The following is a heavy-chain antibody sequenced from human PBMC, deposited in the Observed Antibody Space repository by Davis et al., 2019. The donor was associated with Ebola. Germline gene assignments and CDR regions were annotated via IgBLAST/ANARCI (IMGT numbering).Heavy chain of an antibody. D-gene: IGHD1-1*01. CDR1: GYTFTSYA. Sequence: ASVKVSCKASGYTFTSYAMNWVRQAPGQGLEWMGWSNPHNGNTNYAQSVQGRVTMTTDTSTSTAYMEVGSLRSDDTAVYYCSRAQFPTTSDHWGQGTLVTVSS. J-gene: IGHJ4*02. CDR2: SNPHNGNT. CDR3: SRAQFPTTSDH. V-gene: IGHV1-18*01.